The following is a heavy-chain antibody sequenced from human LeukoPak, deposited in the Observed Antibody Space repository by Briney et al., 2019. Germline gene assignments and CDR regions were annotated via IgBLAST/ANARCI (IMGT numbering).Heavy chain of an antibody. D-gene: IGHD4-11*01. CDR2: INWNGGST. Sequence: GGSLRLSCAASGFTFDDYGMTWGRQATGKGLEWVSGINWNGGSTGYADSVKGRFTISRDNAKNSLYLQMNSLRAEDTALYYCARVASNYDFDYWGQGTLVTVSS. J-gene: IGHJ4*02. CDR3: ARVASNYDFDY. CDR1: GFTFDDYG. V-gene: IGHV3-20*04.